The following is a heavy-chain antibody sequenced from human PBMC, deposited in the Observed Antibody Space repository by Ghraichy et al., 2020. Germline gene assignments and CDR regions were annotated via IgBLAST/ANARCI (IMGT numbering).Heavy chain of an antibody. CDR2: IGYIGDNI. D-gene: IGHD2-21*01. J-gene: IGHJ4*02. CDR3: AKKLLGAHPFDA. CDR1: GFTFSTYA. Sequence: GGSLRLSCAASGFTFSTYAMSWVRQAPGKGLEWVSAIGYIGDNISYRDSVRGRFTISRDNSKNTVSLQMNSLRAEDTAVYYCAKKLLGAHPFDAWGQGTLGTVSS. V-gene: IGHV3-23*01.